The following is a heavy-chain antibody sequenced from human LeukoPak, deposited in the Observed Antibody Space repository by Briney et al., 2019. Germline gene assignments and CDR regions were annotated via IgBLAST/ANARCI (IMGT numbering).Heavy chain of an antibody. CDR2: ISSSGSTI. CDR3: ARPPTVTTGPDAFDI. J-gene: IGHJ3*02. Sequence: GGFLRLSCAASGFTFSDYYMSWIRQAPGKGLEWVSYISSSGSTIYYADSVKGRFTISRDNAKNSLYLQMNSLRAEDTAVYYCARPPTVTTGPDAFDIWGQGTMVTVSS. D-gene: IGHD4-17*01. CDR1: GFTFSDYY. V-gene: IGHV3-11*01.